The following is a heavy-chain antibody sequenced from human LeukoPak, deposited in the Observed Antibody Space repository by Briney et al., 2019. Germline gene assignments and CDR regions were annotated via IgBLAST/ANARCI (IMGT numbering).Heavy chain of an antibody. V-gene: IGHV1-69*04. CDR2: NIPILGIA. D-gene: IGHD1-26*01. CDR1: GGTFSSYA. Sequence: SVKVSCKASGGTFSSYAISWVRQAPGQGLEWMGRNIPILGIANYAQKFQGRVTITADKSTSTAYMELSSLRSEDTAVYYCASYVYRNFDYWGQGTLVTVSS. CDR3: ASYVYRNFDY. J-gene: IGHJ4*02.